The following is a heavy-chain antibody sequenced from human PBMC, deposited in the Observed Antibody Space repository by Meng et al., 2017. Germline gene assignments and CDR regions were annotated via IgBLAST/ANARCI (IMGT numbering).Heavy chain of an antibody. CDR3: ARETRGNMGRDY. CDR2: IYSGGST. V-gene: IGHV3-53*01. CDR1: GFTVSSNY. J-gene: IGHJ4*02. D-gene: IGHD3-10*01. Sequence: GESLKISCAASGFTVSSNYMSWVRQAPGKGLEWVSVIYSGGSTYYADSVKGRFTISRDNSKNTLYLQMNILRAEDTAVYYCARETRGNMGRDYWGQGTLVTVSS.